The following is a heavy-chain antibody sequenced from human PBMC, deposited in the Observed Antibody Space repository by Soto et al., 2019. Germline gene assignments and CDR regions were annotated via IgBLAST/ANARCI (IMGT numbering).Heavy chain of an antibody. CDR1: GGTFSSYA. CDR3: ARVRVVVVVAATQGGMDV. CDR2: IIPIFGTA. Sequence: QVQLVQSGAEVKKPGSSVKVSCKASGGTFSSYAISWVRQAPGQGLEWMGGIIPIFGTANYAQKFQGRVTIAVEESTSSAYMERSSLRSEDTAVYYCARVRVVVVVAATQGGMDVWGQGTTVTVSS. V-gene: IGHV1-69*12. J-gene: IGHJ6*02. D-gene: IGHD2-15*01.